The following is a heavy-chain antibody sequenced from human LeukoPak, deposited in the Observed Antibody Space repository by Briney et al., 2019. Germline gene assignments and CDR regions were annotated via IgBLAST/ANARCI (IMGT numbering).Heavy chain of an antibody. V-gene: IGHV4-39*07. CDR1: GGYISSTTYY. Sequence: PSETLSLTCIISGGYISSTTYYWGWIRQPPGKGLEWIGTLYYSGKTYYNPSLKSRVTISVDTSKNQFSLKLSSMTAADTAVYYCATLVGLNWFDPWGQGTLVTVSS. CDR2: LYYSGKT. J-gene: IGHJ5*02. CDR3: ATLVGLNWFDP.